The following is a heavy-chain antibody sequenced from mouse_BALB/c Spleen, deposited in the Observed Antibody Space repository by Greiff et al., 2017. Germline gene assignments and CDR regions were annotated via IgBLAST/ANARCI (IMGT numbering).Heavy chain of an antibody. CDR3: TREEYGNYVAWFAY. D-gene: IGHD2-10*02. CDR2: ISSGGSYT. V-gene: IGHV5-6-4*01. CDR1: GFTFSSYT. J-gene: IGHJ3*01. Sequence: EVKLMESGGGLVKPGGSLKLSCAASGFTFSSYTMSWVRQTPEKRLEWVATISSGGSYTYYPDSVKGRFTISRDNAKNTLYLQMSSLKSEDTAMYYCTREEYGNYVAWFAYWGQGTLVTVSA.